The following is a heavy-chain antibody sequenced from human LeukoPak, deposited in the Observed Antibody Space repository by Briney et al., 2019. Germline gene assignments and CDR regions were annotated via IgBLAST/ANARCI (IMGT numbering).Heavy chain of an antibody. J-gene: IGHJ4*02. Sequence: GGSLRLSCTASGFTFGDYAMSWVRQAPGKGLEWVGFIRSKAYGGTTEYAASVKGRFTISRDDSKSIAYLQMNSLKTEDTAVYYCTRDMKAGIFVPRYYFDYWGQGTLVTVSS. D-gene: IGHD3-10*01. CDR2: IRSKAYGGTT. V-gene: IGHV3-49*04. CDR1: GFTFGDYA. CDR3: TRDMKAGIFVPRYYFDY.